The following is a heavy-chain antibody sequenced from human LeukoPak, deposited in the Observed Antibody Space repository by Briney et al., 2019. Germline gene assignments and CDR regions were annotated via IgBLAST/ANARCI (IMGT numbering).Heavy chain of an antibody. V-gene: IGHV4-34*01. CDR3: AREGYSYGYSLHYYYYGMDV. J-gene: IGHJ6*02. CDR1: GGSFSGYY. CDR2: INHSGST. Sequence: ETLSLTCAVYGGSFSGYYWSWIRQPPGKGLEWIGEINHSGSTNYNPSLKSRVTISVDTSKNQFSLKLSSVTAADTAVYYCAREGYSYGYSLHYYYYGMDVWGQGTTVTVSS. D-gene: IGHD5-18*01.